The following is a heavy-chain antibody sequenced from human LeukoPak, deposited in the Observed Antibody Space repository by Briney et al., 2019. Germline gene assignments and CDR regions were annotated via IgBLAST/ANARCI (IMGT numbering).Heavy chain of an antibody. V-gene: IGHV4-59*01. Sequence: SETLSFTCTVSGGSIRSYYWSWIRQPPGKGLEWIGYIYFSGSTNYNPSLKSRVTISVDTSKNQFSLKLGSVTAADTAVYYCARSGRDGYDFHHWGQGTLVTVSS. CDR2: IYFSGST. J-gene: IGHJ1*01. CDR3: ARSGRDGYDFHH. CDR1: GGSIRSYY. D-gene: IGHD5-24*01.